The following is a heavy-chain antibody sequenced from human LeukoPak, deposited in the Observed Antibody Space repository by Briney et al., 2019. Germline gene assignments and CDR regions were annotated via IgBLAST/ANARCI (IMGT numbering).Heavy chain of an antibody. J-gene: IGHJ5*02. V-gene: IGHV1-8*01. Sequence: ASVKVSCKASGYTFTSYDINWVRQATGQGLEWMGWMNPNSGNPGYAQKFQGRVTMTRNTSISTAYMELSSLRSEDTAVYYCARGGRCRLLWFGEPPTNWFDPWGQGTLVTVSS. CDR1: GYTFTSYD. CDR2: MNPNSGNP. D-gene: IGHD3-10*01. CDR3: ARGGRCRLLWFGEPPTNWFDP.